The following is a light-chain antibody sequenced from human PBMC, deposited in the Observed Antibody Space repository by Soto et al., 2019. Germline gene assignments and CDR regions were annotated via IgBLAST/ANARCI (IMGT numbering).Light chain of an antibody. CDR1: SGSIASNY. V-gene: IGLV6-57*02. CDR2: EDN. Sequence: NFMLTQPHSVSESPGKTVTISCTGSSGSIASNYVQWFQQRPGSAPTTVIYEDNQRPSGVPDRFSGSIDSSSNSASLIISGLKAEDEADYYRQSFDYTNVVFGGGTQLTVL. CDR3: QSFDYTNVV. J-gene: IGLJ2*01.